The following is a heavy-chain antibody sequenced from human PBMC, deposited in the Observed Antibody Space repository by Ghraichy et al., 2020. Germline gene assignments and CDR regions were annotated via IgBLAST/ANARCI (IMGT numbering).Heavy chain of an antibody. J-gene: IGHJ6*02. CDR2: ISSRGRAI. CDR1: GSMSRNYH. V-gene: IGHV3-48*02. Sequence: GGSRRLSCAASGSMSRNYHMNWVRQAPGKGLEWLSYISSRGRAIYNADSVKGRFTISRDNAKNSLYLQMNSLRDEDTAVYYCAGDRGCGYCMDVWGRGTTVTVSS. CDR3: AGDRGCGYCMDV. D-gene: IGHD3-10*01.